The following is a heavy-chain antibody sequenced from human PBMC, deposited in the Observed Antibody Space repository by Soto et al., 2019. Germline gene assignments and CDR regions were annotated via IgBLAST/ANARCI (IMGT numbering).Heavy chain of an antibody. CDR1: GFTFNNAW. V-gene: IGHV3-15*01. CDR2: IKSKTEGGTT. Sequence: GSLRLSCVASGFTFNNAWMTWVRQAPGKGLEWVGRIKSKTEGGTTDYAAPVKGRFTLSRDDSKNTLYLQMNSLKTEDSAVYYCTTVTPPGWGQGTLVTVSS. CDR3: TTVTPPG. J-gene: IGHJ4*02.